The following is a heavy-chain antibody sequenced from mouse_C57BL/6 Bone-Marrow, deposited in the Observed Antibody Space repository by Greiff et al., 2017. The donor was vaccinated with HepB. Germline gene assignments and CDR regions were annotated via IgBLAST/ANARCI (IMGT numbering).Heavy chain of an antibody. CDR3: ARRGPYYYGSSYDWYFDV. CDR2: IYWDDDK. V-gene: IGHV8-12*01. D-gene: IGHD1-1*01. J-gene: IGHJ1*03. Sequence: QVTLKESGPGILQSSQTLSLTCSFSGFSLSTSGMGVSWIRQPSGKGLEWLAKIYWDDDKRYNPSLKSRLTISKDNSRNQVCLKITSVDTADTATYYCARRGPYYYGSSYDWYFDVWGTGTTVTVSS. CDR1: GFSLSTSGMG.